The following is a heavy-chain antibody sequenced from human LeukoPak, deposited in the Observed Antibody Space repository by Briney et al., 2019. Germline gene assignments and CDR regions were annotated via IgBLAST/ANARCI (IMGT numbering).Heavy chain of an antibody. Sequence: GGSLRLSCAASGFTFSSYDMSWVRQAPGKGLEWVSAIGGRDGSTYYADSVKGRFTISRDNSKNTLYVQMNSLRAEDTAVYYCAKGHYYGSGSLDYWGQGTLVTVSS. CDR3: AKGHYYGSGSLDY. CDR2: IGGRDGST. J-gene: IGHJ4*02. V-gene: IGHV3-23*01. CDR1: GFTFSSYD. D-gene: IGHD3-10*01.